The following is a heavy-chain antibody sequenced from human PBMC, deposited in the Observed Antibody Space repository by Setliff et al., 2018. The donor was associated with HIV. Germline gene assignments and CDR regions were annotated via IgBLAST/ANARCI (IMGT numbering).Heavy chain of an antibody. CDR3: ITTVMVRGRDAFDI. J-gene: IGHJ3*02. CDR2: IYPGDSVT. V-gene: IGHV5-51*01. CDR1: GYRFSNYW. Sequence: GESLKISCKGSGYRFSNYWIGWVRQEPGKGLEWMGIIYPGDSVTRYSPSFQGQVTISADKSISTAYLQWSSLKASDTAMYYCITTVMVRGRDAFDIWGQGTMVTGS. D-gene: IGHD3-10*01.